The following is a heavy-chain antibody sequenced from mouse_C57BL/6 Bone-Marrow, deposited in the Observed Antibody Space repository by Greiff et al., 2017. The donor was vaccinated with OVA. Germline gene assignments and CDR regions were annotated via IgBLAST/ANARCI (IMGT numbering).Heavy chain of an antibody. V-gene: IGHV5-17*01. CDR1: GFTFSDYG. Sequence: EVKLVESGGGLVKPGGSLKLSCAASGFTFSDYGMHWVRQAPEKGLEWVAYISSGSSTIYYADTVKGRFTISRDNAKNTLCLQMTSLRSEDTAMYYCARTPGSSYEFAYWGQGTLVTVSA. J-gene: IGHJ3*01. CDR2: ISSGSSTI. D-gene: IGHD1-1*01. CDR3: ARTPGSSYEFAY.